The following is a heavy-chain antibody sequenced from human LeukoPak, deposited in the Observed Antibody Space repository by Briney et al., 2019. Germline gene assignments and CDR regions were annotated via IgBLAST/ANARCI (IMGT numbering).Heavy chain of an antibody. J-gene: IGHJ3*02. Sequence: GGSLRLSCAASGFTFSSYSMNWVRQAPGKGLEWVSYISSSSSTIYYADSVKGRFTISRDNAMNSVYLQMNSLRAEDTAVYYCARAKRNGFDIWGQGTMVTVSS. CDR3: ARAKRNGFDI. V-gene: IGHV3-48*01. CDR2: ISSSSSTI. CDR1: GFTFSSYS.